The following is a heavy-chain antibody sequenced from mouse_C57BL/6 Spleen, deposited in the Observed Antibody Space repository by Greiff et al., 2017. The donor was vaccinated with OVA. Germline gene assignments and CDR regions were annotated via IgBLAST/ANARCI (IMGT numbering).Heavy chain of an antibody. J-gene: IGHJ1*03. CDR2: IHPNSGST. V-gene: IGHV1-64*01. D-gene: IGHD1-1*01. CDR1: GYTFTSYW. Sequence: QVQLQQPGAELVKPGASVKLSCKASGYTFTSYWMHWVKQRPGQGLEWIGMIHPNSGSTNYNEKFKSKATLTVDKSSSTAYMQLSSLTSEDSAVYYCAREGTTVGWYFDVWGTGTTVTVSS. CDR3: AREGTTVGWYFDV.